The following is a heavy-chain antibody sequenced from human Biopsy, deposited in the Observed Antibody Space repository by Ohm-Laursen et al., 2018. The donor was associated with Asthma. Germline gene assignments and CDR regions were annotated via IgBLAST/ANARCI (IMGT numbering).Heavy chain of an antibody. CDR1: GFTFSGYG. Sequence: SLRLSCTASGFTFSGYGLHWVRQAPGRGLEWVAVIWYDGSNKHYGDSVEGRFTISRHNSKNTLYLQINRLRAEDTAVYYCASYEVVTSILPLDVWGQGTMVTVSS. CDR2: IWYDGSNK. D-gene: IGHD2-21*02. CDR3: ASYEVVTSILPLDV. J-gene: IGHJ3*01. V-gene: IGHV3-33*08.